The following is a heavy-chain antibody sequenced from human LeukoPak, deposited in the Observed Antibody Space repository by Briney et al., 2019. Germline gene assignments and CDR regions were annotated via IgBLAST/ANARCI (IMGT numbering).Heavy chain of an antibody. J-gene: IGHJ3*02. V-gene: IGHV3-48*02. D-gene: IGHD2-15*01. CDR2: ISSSSSTI. CDR3: AREPRYCSGGSCYSGAFDI. CDR1: GFTFSSYS. Sequence: PGGSLRLSGAASGFTFSSYSMNWVRQAPGKGLEWVSYISSSSSTIYYADSVKGRFTISRDNAKNSLYLQMNSLRDEDTAVYYCAREPRYCSGGSCYSGAFDIWGQGTMVTVSS.